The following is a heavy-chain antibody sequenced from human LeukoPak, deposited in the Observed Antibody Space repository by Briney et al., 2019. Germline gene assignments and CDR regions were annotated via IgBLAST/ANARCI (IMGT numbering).Heavy chain of an antibody. D-gene: IGHD3-3*01. CDR2: INHSGST. V-gene: IGHV4-34*01. CDR1: GGSFSGYY. CDR3: ARVRGFDFWSGYFNGTLDY. Sequence: SETLSPTCAVYGGSFSGYYWSWIRQPPGKGLEWIGEINHSGSTNYNPSLKSRVTISVDTSKNQFSLKLSSVTAADTAVYYCARVRGFDFWSGYFNGTLDYWGQGTLVTVSS. J-gene: IGHJ4*02.